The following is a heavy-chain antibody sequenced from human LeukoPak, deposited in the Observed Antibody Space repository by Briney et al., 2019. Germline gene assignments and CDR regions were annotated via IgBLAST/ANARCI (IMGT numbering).Heavy chain of an antibody. CDR3: TSTDFWSGYSLY. CDR2: IRSKTKSYAT. J-gene: IGHJ4*02. Sequence: GGSLRLSCAASGLTFSGSAMHWVRQASGKGLEWVGRIRSKTKSYATAYAASVKGRFTISRDDSKNTAYLQMNSLKTEDTAVYYCTSTDFWSGYSLYWGQGTLVTVSS. D-gene: IGHD3-3*01. V-gene: IGHV3-73*01. CDR1: GLTFSGSA.